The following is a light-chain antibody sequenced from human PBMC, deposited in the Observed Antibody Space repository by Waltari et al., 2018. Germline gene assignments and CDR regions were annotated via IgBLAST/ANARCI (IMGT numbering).Light chain of an antibody. Sequence: EXVXXXSPATLSVSPGERATLPCRASQSVSSNLAWYQQKPGQAPRLLIYGASTRXTGIPARXSGSGSGXXFTLTISXMQSEDFAVYYCQXXXXWXATXGQGXXLEIK. CDR2: GAS. CDR1: QSVSSN. V-gene: IGKV3-15*01. CDR3: QXXXXWXAT. J-gene: IGKJ2*01.